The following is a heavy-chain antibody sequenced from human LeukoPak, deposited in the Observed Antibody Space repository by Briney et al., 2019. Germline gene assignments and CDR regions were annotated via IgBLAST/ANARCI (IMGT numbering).Heavy chain of an antibody. CDR2: ISGSGDST. CDR3: AKDRGLLASDI. Sequence: GGSLRLSCAASGFTFNSYAMSWVPLAPGKGLEWVSAISGSGDSTYYADSVKGRYTISRDNSKNTLYLQMNSLRAEDTAVYYCAKDRGLLASDIWGQGTMVTVSS. D-gene: IGHD2-21*01. V-gene: IGHV3-23*01. CDR1: GFTFNSYA. J-gene: IGHJ3*02.